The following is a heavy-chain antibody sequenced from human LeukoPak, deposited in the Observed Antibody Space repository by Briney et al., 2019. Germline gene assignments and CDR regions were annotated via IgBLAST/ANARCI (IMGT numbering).Heavy chain of an antibody. CDR2: IYPGDSDT. Sequence: GESLKISCKGSGYSFTSYWIGWVRQMPGKGLEWMGIIYPGDSDTRYSPSFQGQVTISADKSISTAYLQWSSLKASDTAMYYCARQPQQQLGPPATGYYGMDVWGQGTTVTVSS. CDR1: GYSFTSYW. D-gene: IGHD6-13*01. J-gene: IGHJ6*02. CDR3: ARQPQQQLGPPATGYYGMDV. V-gene: IGHV5-51*01.